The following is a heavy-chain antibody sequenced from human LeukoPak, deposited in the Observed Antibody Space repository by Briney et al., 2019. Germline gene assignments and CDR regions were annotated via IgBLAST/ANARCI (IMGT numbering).Heavy chain of an antibody. CDR3: ARAMDV. CDR1: GFTSSSYW. J-gene: IGHJ6*02. Sequence: GGSLRLSCAASGFTSSSYWMTWVRQAPGKGLEWVANIKQDGSEKYYVDSVKGRFTISRDNAKNSLYLQMNSLRAEDTALYYCARAMDVWGQGTTVTVSS. CDR2: IKQDGSEK. V-gene: IGHV3-7*04.